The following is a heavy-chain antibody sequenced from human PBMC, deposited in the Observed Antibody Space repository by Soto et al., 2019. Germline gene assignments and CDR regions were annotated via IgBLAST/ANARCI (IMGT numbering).Heavy chain of an antibody. V-gene: IGHV4-59*01. Sequence: SETLSLTCTVSGGSISSYYWSWIRQPPGKGLEWIGYIYYSGSTNYNPSLKSRVTISVDTSKNQFSLKLSSVTAADTAVYYCARDHGSGWQGNWFEPWGQGTLVTVSS. J-gene: IGHJ5*02. CDR1: GGSISSYY. D-gene: IGHD6-19*01. CDR2: IYYSGST. CDR3: ARDHGSGWQGNWFEP.